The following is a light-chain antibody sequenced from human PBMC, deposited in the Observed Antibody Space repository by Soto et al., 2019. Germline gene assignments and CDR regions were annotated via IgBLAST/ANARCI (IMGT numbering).Light chain of an antibody. CDR3: EPYGSSPRT. Sequence: SAATLAVSPGGRSTLSCRASQSVGNTFACYQQTPGQAPRLLIYGAYTRATASPARLSGSGAGTDVTLTISRLEPEDFAVYYCEPYGSSPRTFGGGTKVDIK. CDR2: GAY. CDR1: QSVGNTF. V-gene: IGKV3-20*01. J-gene: IGKJ4*01.